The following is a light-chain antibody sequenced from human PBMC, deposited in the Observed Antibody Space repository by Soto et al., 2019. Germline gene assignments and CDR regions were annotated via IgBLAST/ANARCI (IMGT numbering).Light chain of an antibody. Sequence: QSALTQPASVSGSPGQSITISCTGTSSDFVTFDLVFWYLQLPGKAPKLMIYEVSMWPFGVSYRFSGSKSGYTASLTISGLQAEDEGDYYCCSYADTSTLFVFGSGTKVTVL. CDR3: CSYADTSTLFV. V-gene: IGLV2-23*02. CDR2: EVS. CDR1: SSDFVTFDL. J-gene: IGLJ1*01.